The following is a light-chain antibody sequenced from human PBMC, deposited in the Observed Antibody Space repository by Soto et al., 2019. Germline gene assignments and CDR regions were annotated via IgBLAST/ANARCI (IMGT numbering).Light chain of an antibody. Sequence: EIVLTQYPGTLSLSPGERATLSCRASQSVTNSYLAWYQQKPGQAPRLLIYGASSRATGIPDRFSGSESGTEITLTITILELEDLAVYDYQRHRNAPSLTFGPGTKVDI. CDR1: QSVTNSY. V-gene: IGKV3-20*01. CDR3: QRHRNAPSLT. J-gene: IGKJ3*01. CDR2: GAS.